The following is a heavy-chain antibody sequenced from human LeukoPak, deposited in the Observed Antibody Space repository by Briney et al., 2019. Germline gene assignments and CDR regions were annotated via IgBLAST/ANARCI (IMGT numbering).Heavy chain of an antibody. Sequence: GESLKISCEGSGYSFSNYWIGWVRQMPGRGLEWMGIIYPGDSDTRYSPSFQGQVTISADKSISTAYLQWSSLKASDTAMYSCARPKGSSSGFYGFDIWGQGTMLTVSS. J-gene: IGHJ3*02. CDR3: ARPKGSSSGFYGFDI. V-gene: IGHV5-51*01. CDR2: IYPGDSDT. CDR1: GYSFSNYW. D-gene: IGHD3-22*01.